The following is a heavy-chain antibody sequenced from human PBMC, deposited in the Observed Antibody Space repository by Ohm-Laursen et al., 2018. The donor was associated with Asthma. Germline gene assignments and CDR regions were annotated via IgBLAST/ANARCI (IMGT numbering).Heavy chain of an antibody. V-gene: IGHV3-23*01. Sequence: GSLRLSCSASGFSFGSYAMAWVRQAPGKGLEWVSGISTGYNTYYADSVKGRFTISRDNSKNTLYLQMNSLRAEDTAIYYCTKDVRGYTYGYSDSWGQGTLVTVSS. J-gene: IGHJ5*01. CDR2: ISTGYNT. CDR1: GFSFGSYA. CDR3: TKDVRGYTYGYSDS. D-gene: IGHD5-18*01.